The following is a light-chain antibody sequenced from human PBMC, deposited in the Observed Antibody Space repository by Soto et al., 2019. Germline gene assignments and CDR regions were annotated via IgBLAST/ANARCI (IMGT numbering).Light chain of an antibody. CDR2: DAS. J-gene: IGKJ3*01. CDR1: QSVSSY. CDR3: QQRSNWPRFT. V-gene: IGKV3-11*01. Sequence: EIVLTQSPATLSLSPGERATLSCRASQSVSSYLAWYQQKPGQATRLLIYDASNRATGIPARFSGSGSGTDFTLTISSLEPEDFAVYYCQQRSNWPRFTFGPGTKVDIK.